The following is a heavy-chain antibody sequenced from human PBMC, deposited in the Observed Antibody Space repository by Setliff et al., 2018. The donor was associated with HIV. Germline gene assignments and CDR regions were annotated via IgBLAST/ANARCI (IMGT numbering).Heavy chain of an antibody. V-gene: IGHV4-34*01. CDR1: GTSFSDHY. D-gene: IGHD2-21*02. CDR2: MNQSGTT. CDR3: VRWYYCVSGACYRADY. J-gene: IGHJ4*02. Sequence: SESLSLTCSVYGTSFSDHYWSWVRQTPGKGLEWIGEMNQSGTTNYNPSLKSRVTMSIDTSERQFSLKLTSVTAADTAVYYCVRWYYCVSGACYRADYWGQGTMVTVSS.